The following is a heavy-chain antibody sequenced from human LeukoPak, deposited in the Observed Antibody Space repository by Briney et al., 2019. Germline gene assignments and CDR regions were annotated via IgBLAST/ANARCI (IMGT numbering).Heavy chain of an antibody. CDR1: GFSFSSYS. V-gene: IGHV3-21*01. J-gene: IGHJ6*04. D-gene: IGHD2-2*01. CDR2: ISSSSSYI. Sequence: GGSLRLSCAASGFSFSSYSMNWVRQSPGKGLEWVSSISSSSSYIYYADSVKGRFTISRDNAKNSLYLQMNSLRAEDTAVYYCVRARDCSSTSCYGGMDVWGKGTTVTVSP. CDR3: VRARDCSSTSCYGGMDV.